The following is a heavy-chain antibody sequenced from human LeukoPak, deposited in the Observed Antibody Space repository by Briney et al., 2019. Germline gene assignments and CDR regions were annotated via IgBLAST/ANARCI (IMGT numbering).Heavy chain of an antibody. Sequence: SETLSLTCAVYGGSSSGYYWSWIRQPPGKGLEWIGEINHSGSTNYNPSLKSRVTISVDTSKNQFSLKLSSVTAADTAVYYCASAPYYDFWSGYKWIDYWGQGTLVTVSS. CDR3: ASAPYYDFWSGYKWIDY. J-gene: IGHJ4*02. CDR1: GGSSSGYY. V-gene: IGHV4-34*01. D-gene: IGHD3-3*01. CDR2: INHSGST.